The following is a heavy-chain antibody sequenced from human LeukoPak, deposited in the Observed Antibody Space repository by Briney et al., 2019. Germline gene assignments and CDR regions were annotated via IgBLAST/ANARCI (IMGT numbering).Heavy chain of an antibody. CDR1: GFTFSGYT. Sequence: PGGSLRLSCAASGFTFSGYTMSWVRQAPGKGLEWVSAISGGGEKTYYADSVEGRFTISRDNSKGTLYLQMNSLGAEDSALYYCARDFYDSSGYYYDYWGQGTLVTVSS. CDR3: ARDFYDSSGYYYDY. D-gene: IGHD3-22*01. V-gene: IGHV3-23*01. CDR2: ISGGGEKT. J-gene: IGHJ4*02.